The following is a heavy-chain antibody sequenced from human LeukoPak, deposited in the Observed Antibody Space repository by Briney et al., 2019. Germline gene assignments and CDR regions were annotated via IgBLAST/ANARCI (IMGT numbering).Heavy chain of an antibody. J-gene: IGHJ4*02. Sequence: GESLKISCKGSGYSFTSYWSSWVRQMPGKGLGWMGRIDPSDSYTNYSPSFQGHVTISADKSISTAYLQWSSLKASDTAMYYCARHFKGSYYYVDYWGQGTLVTVSS. CDR3: ARHFKGSYYYVDY. V-gene: IGHV5-10-1*01. D-gene: IGHD3-10*01. CDR1: GYSFTSYW. CDR2: IDPSDSYT.